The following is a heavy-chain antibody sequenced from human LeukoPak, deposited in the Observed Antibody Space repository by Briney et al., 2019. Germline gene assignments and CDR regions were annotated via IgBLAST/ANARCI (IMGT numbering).Heavy chain of an antibody. CDR3: ARDEGRVSGSYNP. D-gene: IGHD3-10*01. CDR2: ISTYNGDT. V-gene: IGHV1-18*01. CDR1: GYTFTRHG. J-gene: IGHJ5*02. Sequence: ASVKVSCKASGYTFTRHGISWVRQAPGQGLEWMGWISTYNGDTTYAQELQGRVTMTTDTSTSTAYMELRSLRFDDTAVYYCARDEGRVSGSYNPWGQGTLVIVS.